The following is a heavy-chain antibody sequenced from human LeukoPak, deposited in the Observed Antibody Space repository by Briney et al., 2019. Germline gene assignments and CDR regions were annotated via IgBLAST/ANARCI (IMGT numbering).Heavy chain of an antibody. V-gene: IGHV3-21*01. Sequence: GGSLRLSCAASGFTFSSYSMNWVRHAPGQGLEWVSFISSRGTYIYDADSVKGRFTISRDNAKNSLYLQMNSLRAEDTAVYYCARDDPNCSSASCYFRYWGQGTLVTVSS. CDR2: ISSRGTYI. CDR1: GFTFSSYS. CDR3: ARDDPNCSSASCYFRY. D-gene: IGHD2-2*01. J-gene: IGHJ4*02.